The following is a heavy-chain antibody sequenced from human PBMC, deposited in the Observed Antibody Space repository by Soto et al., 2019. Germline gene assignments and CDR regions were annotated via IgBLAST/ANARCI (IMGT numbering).Heavy chain of an antibody. CDR3: AHDTPVASFDY. V-gene: IGHV2-5*01. CDR2: IYWNDDK. CDR1: GFSLRTSGVG. D-gene: IGHD6-19*01. Sequence: SGPTLVNPTQTLTLTCTFSGFSLRTSGVGVGWIRQPPGKALEWLALIYWNDDKRYSPSLKSRLTITKDTSKNQVVLTMTNMDPVDTSTYDCAHDTPVASFDYWGQGTLVTVSS. J-gene: IGHJ4*02.